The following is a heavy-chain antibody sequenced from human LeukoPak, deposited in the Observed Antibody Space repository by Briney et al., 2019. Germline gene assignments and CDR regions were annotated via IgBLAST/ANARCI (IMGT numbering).Heavy chain of an antibody. V-gene: IGHV1-2*05. D-gene: IGHD1-1*01. CDR2: INPNSGGT. CDR1: GYTFTGYY. J-gene: IGHJ4*02. Sequence: ASVKVSCKASGYTFTGYYMHGVRQAPGQGLEGMGGINPNSGGTNYAQKFQGRVTMTRDTSINTAYMALSRLRTDDTVVYYCARSPPTTYHCDYWGQGTLVTVSS. CDR3: ARSPPTTYHCDY.